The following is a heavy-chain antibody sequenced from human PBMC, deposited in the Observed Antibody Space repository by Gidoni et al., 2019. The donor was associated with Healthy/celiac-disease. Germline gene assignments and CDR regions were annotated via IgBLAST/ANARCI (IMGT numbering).Heavy chain of an antibody. CDR2: IWYDGSNQ. CDR3: ARGDIVVVSLPDV. Sequence: QVQLVESGGGVVQPGRSLRLSCAASGFTFSSYGMHWVRQAPGKGLEWVAVIWYDGSNQYYADSVKGRFTISRDNSKNTLYLQMNSLRAEDTAVYYCARGDIVVVSLPDVWGQGTTVTVSS. D-gene: IGHD2-15*01. CDR1: GFTFSSYG. J-gene: IGHJ6*02. V-gene: IGHV3-33*01.